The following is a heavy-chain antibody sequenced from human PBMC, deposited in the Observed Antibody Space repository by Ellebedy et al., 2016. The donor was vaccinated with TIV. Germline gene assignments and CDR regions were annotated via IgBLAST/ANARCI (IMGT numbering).Heavy chain of an antibody. CDR3: GRLGVIAGAGAHYY. V-gene: IGHV3-11*01. CDR2: ISYTGDTR. D-gene: IGHD6-13*01. Sequence: PGGSLRLSCAGSGFTXXGYYMSWIRPSPGKALEWVSYISYTGDTRHYADSVKGRFTISRDNAKNSLYLQMSSLRAEDTAVYYCGRLGVIAGAGAHYYWGQGTLVIVSS. CDR1: GFTXXGYY. J-gene: IGHJ4*02.